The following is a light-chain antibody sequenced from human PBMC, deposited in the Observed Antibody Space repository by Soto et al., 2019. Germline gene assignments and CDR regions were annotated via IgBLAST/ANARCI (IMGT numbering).Light chain of an antibody. V-gene: IGLV2-14*01. J-gene: IGLJ1*01. CDR2: DVS. CDR1: NLDVGGYNY. CDR3: NSYRSTSARYV. Sequence: QSVLTQPASVSGSPGQSITISCTGTNLDVGGYNYVSWYQQHPGKAPRLIISDVSNRPSGVSNRFSGSKSGNTASLTISGLQAEDEADYYCNSYRSTSARYVFGTGTKVTVL.